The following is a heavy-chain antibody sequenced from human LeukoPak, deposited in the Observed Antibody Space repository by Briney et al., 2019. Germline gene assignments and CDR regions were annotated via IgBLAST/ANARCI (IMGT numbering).Heavy chain of an antibody. CDR1: GDSISNNYY. Sequence: SGTLSLTCAVSGDSISNNYYWSWIRQHPGKGLEWIGYIYYSGSTYYNPSLKSRVTISVDTSKNQFSLKLSSVTAADTAVYYCARGLTYGGFDYWGQGTLVTVSS. D-gene: IGHD4-23*01. CDR3: ARGLTYGGFDY. J-gene: IGHJ4*02. V-gene: IGHV4-31*11. CDR2: IYYSGST.